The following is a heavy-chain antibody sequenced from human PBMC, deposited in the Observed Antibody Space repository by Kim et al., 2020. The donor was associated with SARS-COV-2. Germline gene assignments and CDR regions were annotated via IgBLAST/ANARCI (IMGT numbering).Heavy chain of an antibody. CDR2: IRSKAYGGTT. J-gene: IGHJ6*02. V-gene: IGHV3-49*03. CDR1: GFTFGDYA. D-gene: IGHD3-10*01. Sequence: GGSLRLSCTASGFTFGDYAMSWFRQAPGKGLEWVGFIRSKAYGGTTEYAASVKGRFTISRDDSKSIAYLQMNSLKTEDTAVYYCTRDRAMVRGVIGYYYGMDVWGQGTTVTVSS. CDR3: TRDRAMVRGVIGYYYGMDV.